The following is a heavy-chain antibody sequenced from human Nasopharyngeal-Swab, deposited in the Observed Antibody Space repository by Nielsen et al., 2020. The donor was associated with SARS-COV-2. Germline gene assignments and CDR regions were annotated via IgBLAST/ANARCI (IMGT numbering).Heavy chain of an antibody. V-gene: IGHV3-21*01. CDR2: ISSSSSYI. CDR1: GFTFSTYS. CDR3: TRDLGRWQLFDP. Sequence: GESLKISRAASGFTFSTYSMNWVRQAPGKGPEWVSSISSSSSYIYYADSVKGRFTISRDNAKNSLYLQMNSLRAEDTAVFYCTRDLGRWQLFDPWGQGTLVTVSS. J-gene: IGHJ5*02. D-gene: IGHD7-27*01.